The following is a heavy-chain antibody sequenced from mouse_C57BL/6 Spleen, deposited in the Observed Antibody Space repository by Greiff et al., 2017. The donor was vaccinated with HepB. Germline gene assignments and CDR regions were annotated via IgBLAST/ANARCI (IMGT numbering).Heavy chain of an antibody. CDR1: GYTFTSYW. CDR3: AILAYYSNPWFAY. J-gene: IGHJ3*01. CDR2: IHPSDSDT. Sequence: QVQLKQPGAELVKPGASVKVSCKASGYTFTSYWMHWVKQRPGQGLEWIGRIHPSDSDTNYNQKFKGKATLTVDKSSSTAYMQLSSLTSEDSAVYYCAILAYYSNPWFAYWGQGTLVTVSA. D-gene: IGHD2-5*01. V-gene: IGHV1-74*01.